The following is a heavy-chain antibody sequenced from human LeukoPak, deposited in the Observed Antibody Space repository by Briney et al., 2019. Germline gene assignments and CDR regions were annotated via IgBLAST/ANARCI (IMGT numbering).Heavy chain of an antibody. CDR3: ARGSGSYFGAFDI. CDR2: INSDGSST. CDR1: GFTFSSYW. V-gene: IGHV3-74*01. D-gene: IGHD3-10*01. Sequence: GGSLRLSCAASGFTFSSYWMHWVREAPGKGLVWVSRINSDGSSTSYADSVKGRFTIPRDNAKNTLYLQMNSLRAEDTAVYYCARGSGSYFGAFDIWGQGTMVTVSS. J-gene: IGHJ3*02.